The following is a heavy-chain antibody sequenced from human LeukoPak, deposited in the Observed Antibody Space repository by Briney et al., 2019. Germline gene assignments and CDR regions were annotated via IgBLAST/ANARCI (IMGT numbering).Heavy chain of an antibody. J-gene: IGHJ4*02. Sequence: GGSLRLSCAASGFTFSNYAMSWVRQAPGKGLEWVSSISGSGGSTYYVDSVKGRFTISRDNSKNTLYLQMNSLRAEDTAVYYCARSYDSSGYHPFDYWGQGTLVTVSS. V-gene: IGHV3-23*01. CDR1: GFTFSNYA. CDR3: ARSYDSSGYHPFDY. D-gene: IGHD3-22*01. CDR2: ISGSGGST.